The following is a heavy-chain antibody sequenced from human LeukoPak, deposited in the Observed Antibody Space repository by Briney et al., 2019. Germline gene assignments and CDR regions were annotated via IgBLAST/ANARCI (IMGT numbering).Heavy chain of an antibody. CDR1: GFTFSSYA. Sequence: GGSLRLSCAASGFTFSSYAMSWVRQAPGKGLQWVSAISGSGGSTYYSDSVKGRFTISRDNSKSTLYLQMNSLRAEDTALYYCAKDQSSGWPNYFDYWGQETLVTVSS. J-gene: IGHJ4*02. V-gene: IGHV3-23*01. CDR3: AKDQSSGWPNYFDY. D-gene: IGHD6-19*01. CDR2: ISGSGGST.